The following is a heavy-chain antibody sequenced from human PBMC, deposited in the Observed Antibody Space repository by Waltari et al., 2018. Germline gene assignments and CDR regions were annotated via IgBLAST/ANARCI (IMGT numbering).Heavy chain of an antibody. J-gene: IGHJ5*02. V-gene: IGHV4-39*01. CDR1: GGSISSSSYY. CDR3: ARQYYYGSETPSAVDP. CDR2: IYYSGST. D-gene: IGHD3-10*01. Sequence: QLQLQESGPGLVKPSETLSLTCTVSGGSISSSSYYWGWIRPPPGKGLEWIGSIYYSGSTYYNPSLKSRVTISVDTSKNQFSLKLSSVTAADTAVYYCARQYYYGSETPSAVDPWGQGTLVTVSS.